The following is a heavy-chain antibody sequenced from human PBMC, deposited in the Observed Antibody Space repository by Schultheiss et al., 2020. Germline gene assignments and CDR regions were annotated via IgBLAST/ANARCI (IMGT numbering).Heavy chain of an antibody. Sequence: SVKVSCKASGYTFTSYYMHWVRQAPGQGLEWMGGIIPIFGTANYAQKFQGRVTITADKSTSTAYMELSSLRSEDTAVYYCARDRYSSSYGGYYYGMDVWGQGTTVTVSS. V-gene: IGHV1-69*06. CDR2: IIPIFGTA. CDR1: GYTFTSYY. CDR3: ARDRYSSSYGGYYYGMDV. D-gene: IGHD6-6*01. J-gene: IGHJ6*02.